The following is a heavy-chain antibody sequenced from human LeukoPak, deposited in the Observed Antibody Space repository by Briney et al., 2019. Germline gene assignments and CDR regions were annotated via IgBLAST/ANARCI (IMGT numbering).Heavy chain of an antibody. CDR1: GGSISSSSYY. CDR3: ARTLEMATMDDYGY. Sequence: SETLSLTCTVSGGSISSSSYYWGWIRQPPGKGLEWIGSIYYSGSTYYNPSLKSRVTISVDTSKNQFSLKLSSVTAADTTVYYCARTLEMATMDDYGYWGQGTLVTVSS. CDR2: IYYSGST. J-gene: IGHJ4*02. D-gene: IGHD5-24*01. V-gene: IGHV4-39*01.